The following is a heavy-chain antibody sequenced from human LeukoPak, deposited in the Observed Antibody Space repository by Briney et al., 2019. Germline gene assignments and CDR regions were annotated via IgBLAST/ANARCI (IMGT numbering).Heavy chain of an antibody. CDR1: GDSITTFF. J-gene: IGHJ4*02. CDR3: AREGPNRHLDF. Sequence: SETLSLTCTVSGDSITTFFGSWIRQALGKGLQWIGYIYHDGSTNYNPSLKSRLTISADTSKNQFSLKLSAVTAADTALYYCAREGPNRHLDFWGQGTLVTVSS. V-gene: IGHV4-59*01. CDR2: IYHDGST.